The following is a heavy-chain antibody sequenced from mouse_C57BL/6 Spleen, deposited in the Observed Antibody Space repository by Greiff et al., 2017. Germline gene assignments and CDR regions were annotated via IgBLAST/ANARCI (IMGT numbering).Heavy chain of an antibody. V-gene: IGHV10-1*01. Sequence: DVKLVASGGGLVQPKGSLKLSCAASGFSFNTYAMNWVRQAPGKGLEWVARIRSKSNNYATYYADSVKDRFTISRDDSESMLYLQMNNLKTEDTAMYYCGRHDGFDYWGQGTTLTVSS. J-gene: IGHJ2*01. CDR1: GFSFNTYA. CDR2: IRSKSNNYAT. D-gene: IGHD2-3*01. CDR3: GRHDGFDY.